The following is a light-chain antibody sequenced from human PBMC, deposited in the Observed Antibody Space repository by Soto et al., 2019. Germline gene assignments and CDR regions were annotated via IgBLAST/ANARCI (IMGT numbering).Light chain of an antibody. CDR3: QQRSNLPPIT. V-gene: IGKV3-11*01. J-gene: IGKJ5*01. CDR2: DAS. CDR1: QCVSSY. Sequence: ISLRHPAAALASSAGVGAILSSGVSQCVSSYLAWYQQKPGQAPRLLIYDASNRATGIPARFSGSGSGTDFTLTISSLEPEDFAVYYCQQRSNLPPITFGQGTRLEIK.